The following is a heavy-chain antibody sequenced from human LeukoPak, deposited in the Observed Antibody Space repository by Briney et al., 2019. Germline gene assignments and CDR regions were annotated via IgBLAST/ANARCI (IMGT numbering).Heavy chain of an antibody. Sequence: SETLSLTCAVYGGSFSGYYWSWIRQPPGKGLEWIGEINHSGSTNYNPSLKSRVTISVDTSKNQFSLKLSSVTAADTAVYYCARGPHFMITFGGVIRNWFDPWGQGTLVTVSS. CDR1: GGSFSGYY. CDR3: ARGPHFMITFGGVIRNWFDP. V-gene: IGHV4-34*01. J-gene: IGHJ5*02. CDR2: INHSGST. D-gene: IGHD3-16*02.